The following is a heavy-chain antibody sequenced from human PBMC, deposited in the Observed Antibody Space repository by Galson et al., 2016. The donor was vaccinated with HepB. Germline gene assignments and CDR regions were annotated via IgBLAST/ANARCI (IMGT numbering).Heavy chain of an antibody. Sequence: SLRLSCAASGFTFSSYGMHWVRQAPGKGLEWVSVIYSGGSTYYADSVKGRFTISRDNSKNTLSLQMNSLRAEDTAVYYCARESRMVRGVITYFFDYWGQGALVTVSP. D-gene: IGHD3-10*01. CDR1: GFTFSSYG. V-gene: IGHV3-NL1*01. J-gene: IGHJ4*02. CDR2: IYSGGST. CDR3: ARESRMVRGVITYFFDY.